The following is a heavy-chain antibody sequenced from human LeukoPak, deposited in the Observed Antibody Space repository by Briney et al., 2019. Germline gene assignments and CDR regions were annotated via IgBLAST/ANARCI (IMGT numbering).Heavy chain of an antibody. CDR2: IIPIFGTA. J-gene: IGHJ4*02. CDR3: ARARDSSGYSNFDY. D-gene: IGHD3-22*01. CDR1: GGTFSSYA. Sequence: SVTVSCNASGGTFSSYAISWVRQAPGQGLEWMGGIIPIFGTANYAQKFQGRVTITTDESTSTAYMELRSLRSEATAVYYCARARDSSGYSNFDYWGQGTLVTVSS. V-gene: IGHV1-69*05.